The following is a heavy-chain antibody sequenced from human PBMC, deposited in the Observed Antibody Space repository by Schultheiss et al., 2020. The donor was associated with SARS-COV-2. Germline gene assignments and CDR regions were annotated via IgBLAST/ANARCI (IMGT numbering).Heavy chain of an antibody. CDR2: IYYSGST. CDR1: GGSISSYY. J-gene: IGHJ6*02. V-gene: IGHV4-59*12. CDR3: ARVWRAMGYYYGMDV. D-gene: IGHD1-1*01. Sequence: SETLSLTCTVSGGSISSYYWSWIRQPPGKGLEWIGYIYYSGSTYYNPSLKSRVTMSVDTSKNQFSLKLSSVTAADTAVYYCARVWRAMGYYYGMDVWGQGTTVTVSS.